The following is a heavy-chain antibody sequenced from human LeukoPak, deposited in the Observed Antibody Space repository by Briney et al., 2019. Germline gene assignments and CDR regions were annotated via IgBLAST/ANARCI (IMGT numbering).Heavy chain of an antibody. CDR3: ARSADWDFDY. J-gene: IGHJ4*02. V-gene: IGHV6-1*01. D-gene: IGHD3/OR15-3a*01. Sequence: SQTLSLTCGISGDSVSSNNAAWNWIRQSPSRGLEWLRRTYYRSKWYNDYAVSMKGRITINPDTSKNQFSLQLNSVTPEDTAVYYCARSADWDFDYWGQGTLVTVS. CDR2: TYYRSKWYN. CDR1: GDSVSSNNAA.